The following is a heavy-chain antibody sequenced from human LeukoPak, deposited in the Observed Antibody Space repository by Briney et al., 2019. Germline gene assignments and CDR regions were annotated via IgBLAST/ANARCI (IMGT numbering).Heavy chain of an antibody. D-gene: IGHD4-11*01. Sequence: PGGSLILSCAASGFTFSRYAMGWVRQAPGKGLEWVSSMSGSHGATYYTDSVKGRFTISRDNSKNTLYLQLNSLTAEDTARYYCTKLDPRDKGNSLEAFDMWGQGTMVTVSS. CDR3: TKLDPRDKGNSLEAFDM. CDR2: MSGSHGAT. CDR1: GFTFSRYA. J-gene: IGHJ3*02. V-gene: IGHV3-23*01.